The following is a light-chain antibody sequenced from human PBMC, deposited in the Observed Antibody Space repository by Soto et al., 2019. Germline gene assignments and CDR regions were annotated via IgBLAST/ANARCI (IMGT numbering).Light chain of an antibody. V-gene: IGKV3-11*01. J-gene: IGKJ1*01. CDR2: DAS. CDR1: QSVSSY. CDR3: QQRSNWPRT. Sequence: EIVLTQSPATLSLSPGERATLSCRASQSVSSYLGWYQQKPGQAPRLLIYDASNRATGIPARFSGSGSGTDFILTISSLEPEDFAVYYCQQRSNWPRTCGQGTKVEIK.